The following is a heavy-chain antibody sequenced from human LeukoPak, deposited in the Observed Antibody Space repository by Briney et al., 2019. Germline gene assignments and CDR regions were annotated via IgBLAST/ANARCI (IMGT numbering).Heavy chain of an antibody. V-gene: IGHV4-38-2*02. CDR1: GYSISSGYY. Sequence: SETLSLTCTVSGYSISSGYYWGWIRQPPGKGLEWIGSIYHSGGTYYNPSLKSRVTISVDTSKNQFSLKLSSVTAADTAVYYCARGSSKWGGVAPHRYFDYWGQGTLVTVSS. D-gene: IGHD3-3*01. CDR2: IYHSGGT. J-gene: IGHJ4*02. CDR3: ARGSSKWGGVAPHRYFDY.